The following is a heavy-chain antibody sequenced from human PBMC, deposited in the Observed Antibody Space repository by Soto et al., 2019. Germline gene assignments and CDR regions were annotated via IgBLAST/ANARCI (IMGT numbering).Heavy chain of an antibody. CDR1: EFTFSVYS. CDR3: TRDRVKIRGGYYHYYGMDV. V-gene: IGHV3-21*02. Sequence: DVQLEESGGGLVKPGGSLRLSCVASEFTFSVYSMNWVRQASGKGLEWVSSISSGSSYIYYADSVKGRFTISRDNDKSSLFLHMNSLRVDDTAVYYCTRDRVKIRGGYYHYYGMDVWGQGTTVTVSS. D-gene: IGHD3-10*01. J-gene: IGHJ6*02. CDR2: ISSGSSYI.